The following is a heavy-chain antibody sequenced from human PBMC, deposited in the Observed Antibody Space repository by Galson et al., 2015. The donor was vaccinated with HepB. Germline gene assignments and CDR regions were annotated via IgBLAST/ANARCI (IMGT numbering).Heavy chain of an antibody. J-gene: IGHJ6*02. CDR3: ARIGDGYDHMGVYFNNGMDV. Sequence: SLRLSCAASGFTFSNYGFHWIRQPPGKGLEWVAVISSDGTTKNYADSVKGRFTISRDNSESTLSLEMNSLRGDDRAVYYCARIGDGYDHMGVYFNNGMDVRGQGTTVTVAS. V-gene: IGHV3-30*04. D-gene: IGHD5-12*01. CDR2: ISSDGTTK. CDR1: GFTFSNYG.